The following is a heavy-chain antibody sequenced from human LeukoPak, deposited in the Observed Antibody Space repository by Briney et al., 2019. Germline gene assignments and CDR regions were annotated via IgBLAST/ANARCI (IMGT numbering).Heavy chain of an antibody. CDR1: GGSLSSHIYY. CDR3: AREGCSGTNCLYYFYYMDV. Sequence: PSETLSLTCTVSGGSLSSHIYYWGWIRQPPGKGVEWIGSISHGGTAYYKPSLKSRDTISVDTSNNQFSLKLSSVTAADTAVYYCAREGCSGTNCLYYFYYMDVWGKGTTVTVSS. J-gene: IGHJ6*03. V-gene: IGHV4-39*07. D-gene: IGHD2-2*01. CDR2: ISHGGTA.